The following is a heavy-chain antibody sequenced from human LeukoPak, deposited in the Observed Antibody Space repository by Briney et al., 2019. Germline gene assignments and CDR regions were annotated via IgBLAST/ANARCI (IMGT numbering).Heavy chain of an antibody. CDR3: ASGAAGGWYYFDY. V-gene: IGHV3-53*01. Sequence: PGGSLRLSCAASGFTVSSNYMSWVRQAPGKGLEWVSVIYSGGSTYYADSVKGRFTISRDNSKNTLYLQINSLRAEDTAVYYCASGAAGGWYYFDYWGQGTLVTVSS. CDR1: GFTVSSNY. CDR2: IYSGGST. D-gene: IGHD6-19*01. J-gene: IGHJ4*02.